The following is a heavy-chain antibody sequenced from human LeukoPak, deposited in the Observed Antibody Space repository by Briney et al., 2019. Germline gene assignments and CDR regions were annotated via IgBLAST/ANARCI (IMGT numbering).Heavy chain of an antibody. J-gene: IGHJ3*02. Sequence: ASVKVSCKASGYTFTSYGISWVRQAPGQGLEWMGWISAYNGNTNYAQKLQGRVTMTTDTSTSTAYMELRSLRSDDTAVYYCARDRVNSGYVIDAFDIWGQGTMVTVSS. D-gene: IGHD5-12*01. CDR3: ARDRVNSGYVIDAFDI. CDR1: GYTFTSYG. CDR2: ISAYNGNT. V-gene: IGHV1-18*01.